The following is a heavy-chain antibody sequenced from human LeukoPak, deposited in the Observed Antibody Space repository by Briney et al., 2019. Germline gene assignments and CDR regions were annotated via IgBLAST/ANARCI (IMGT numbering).Heavy chain of an antibody. CDR3: ASKSIAARKSDYYYMDV. V-gene: IGHV1-46*01. J-gene: IGHJ6*03. D-gene: IGHD6-6*01. CDR1: GYTFTSYY. Sequence: AASVKVSCKASGYTFTSYYMHWVRQAPGQGLEWMGIINPSGGSTSYAQKFQGRVTMTRDMSTSTVYMELSSLRSEDTAVYYCASKSIAARKSDYYYMDVWGKGTTVTVSS. CDR2: INPSGGST.